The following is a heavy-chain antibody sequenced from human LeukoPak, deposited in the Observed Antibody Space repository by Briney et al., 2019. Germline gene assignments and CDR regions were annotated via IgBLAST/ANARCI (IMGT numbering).Heavy chain of an antibody. CDR1: GYTFTGYC. Sequence: ASVKVSCKASGYTFTGYCMHWVRQAPGQGLEWMGWINPNSGGTNYAQKFQGRVTMTRDTSISTAYMELSRLRSDDTAVYYCARVFPNSHYCSGGSCYSYYFDYWGQGTLVTVSS. V-gene: IGHV1-2*02. CDR2: INPNSGGT. D-gene: IGHD2-15*01. J-gene: IGHJ4*02. CDR3: ARVFPNSHYCSGGSCYSYYFDY.